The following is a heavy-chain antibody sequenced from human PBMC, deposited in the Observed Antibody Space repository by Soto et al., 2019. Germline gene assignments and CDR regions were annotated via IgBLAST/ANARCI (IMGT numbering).Heavy chain of an antibody. J-gene: IGHJ6*02. CDR3: ARPTRGYSGYGPHYYYYGMDV. CDR2: INPNSGGT. CDR1: GYTFTGYY. Sequence: ASVKVPCKASGYTFTGYYMRWVRQAPGQGLEWMGWINPNSGGTNYAQKFQGRVTMTRDTSISTAYMELSRLRSDDTAVYYCARPTRGYSGYGPHYYYYGMDVWGQGTTVTVSS. V-gene: IGHV1-2*02. D-gene: IGHD5-12*01.